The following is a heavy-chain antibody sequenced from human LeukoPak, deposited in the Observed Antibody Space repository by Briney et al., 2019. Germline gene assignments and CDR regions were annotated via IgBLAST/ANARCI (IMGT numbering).Heavy chain of an antibody. CDR1: GFTFSSYS. CDR3: AKGNGWLQGFDY. CDR2: ISGDGGST. Sequence: GGSLRLSCAASGFTFSSYSMHWVRQVPGKGPQWVSLISGDGGSTYYADSVKGRFTISRDTSKNSLYLQMNSLRTEDTALYFCAKGNGWLQGFDYWGQGTLVTVSS. V-gene: IGHV3-43*02. D-gene: IGHD5-24*01. J-gene: IGHJ4*02.